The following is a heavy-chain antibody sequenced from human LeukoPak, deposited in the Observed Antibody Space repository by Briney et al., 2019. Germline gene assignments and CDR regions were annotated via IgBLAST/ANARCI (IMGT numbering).Heavy chain of an antibody. D-gene: IGHD2-15*01. CDR3: AREAAYFDY. V-gene: IGHV3-21*01. J-gene: IGHJ4*02. Sequence: PGGSLRLSCAASGFTFNNYNMNWVRQAPGKGLEWVSSISSSSAYIYYADSVKGRFTISRDNAKNSLSLQMNSLRAEDTAVYYCAREAAYFDYWGQGILVTLSS. CDR2: ISSSSAYI. CDR1: GFTFNNYN.